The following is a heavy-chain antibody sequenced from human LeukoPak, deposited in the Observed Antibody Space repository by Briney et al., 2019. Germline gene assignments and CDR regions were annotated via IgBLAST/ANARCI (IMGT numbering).Heavy chain of an antibody. CDR1: GYTFTGYY. CDR2: INPNSGGT. CDR3: ARVRSGGSCYSCWFDP. J-gene: IGHJ5*02. V-gene: IGHV1-2*02. D-gene: IGHD2-15*01. Sequence: ASVKVSCKASGYTFTGYYMHWVRQAPGQGLEWMGWINPNSGGTNYAQKFQGRVTMTRDTSISTAYMELSRLRSDDTAAYYCARVRSGGSCYSCWFDPWGQGTLVTVSS.